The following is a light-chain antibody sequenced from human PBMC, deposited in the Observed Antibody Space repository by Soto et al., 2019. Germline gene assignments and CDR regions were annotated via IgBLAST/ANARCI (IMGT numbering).Light chain of an antibody. Sequence: EIVLTQSPGTLSLSPGERATLSCRASQSVSSSYLAWYQQKPGQAPRLLIYGASSRATGIPDRFSGSGSGTEFTLTISSLQSEDFAVYYCQQYNNWPPVFGGGTKVDIK. V-gene: IGKV3-20*01. CDR1: QSVSSSY. J-gene: IGKJ4*01. CDR3: QQYNNWPPV. CDR2: GAS.